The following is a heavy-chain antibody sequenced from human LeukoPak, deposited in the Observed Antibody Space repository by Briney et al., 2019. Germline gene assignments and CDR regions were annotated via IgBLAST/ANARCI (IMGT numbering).Heavy chain of an antibody. Sequence: ASVKVSCKASGYNFTGYYLHWVRQAPGQGLEWMGWINPNTGGTNYAQKFQGRVTMTRDTSISTAYMELSRLGSDDTAVYYCARGGGADYYDSSGYFWFDPWGQGTLVTVSS. CDR2: INPNTGGT. CDR1: GYNFTGYY. V-gene: IGHV1-2*02. D-gene: IGHD3-22*01. J-gene: IGHJ5*02. CDR3: ARGGGADYYDSSGYFWFDP.